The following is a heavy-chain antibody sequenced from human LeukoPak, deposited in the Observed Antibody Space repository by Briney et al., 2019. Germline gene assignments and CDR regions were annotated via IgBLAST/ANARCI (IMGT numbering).Heavy chain of an antibody. Sequence: PGGSLRLSCAASGFTFSSYWMSWVRQAPGKGLEWVSAISGSGGSTYYADSVKGRFTISRDNSKNTLYLQMNSLRAEDTAVYYCAKSETNIRSGDFDYWGQGTLVTVSS. D-gene: IGHD3-10*01. CDR3: AKSETNIRSGDFDY. CDR1: GFTFSSYW. CDR2: ISGSGGST. J-gene: IGHJ4*02. V-gene: IGHV3-23*01.